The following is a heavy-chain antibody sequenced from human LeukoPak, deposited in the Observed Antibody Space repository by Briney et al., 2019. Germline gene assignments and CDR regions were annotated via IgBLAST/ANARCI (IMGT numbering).Heavy chain of an antibody. D-gene: IGHD6-13*01. Sequence: ASVKVSCKASGYTFTSYDINWVRQATGQGLEWMGWISAYNGNTNYAQKLQGRVTMTTDTSTNTAYMELRSLRSDDTAVYYCARADDSSSWYGNWFDPWGQGTLVTVSS. V-gene: IGHV1-18*01. CDR2: ISAYNGNT. CDR1: GYTFTSYD. CDR3: ARADDSSSWYGNWFDP. J-gene: IGHJ5*02.